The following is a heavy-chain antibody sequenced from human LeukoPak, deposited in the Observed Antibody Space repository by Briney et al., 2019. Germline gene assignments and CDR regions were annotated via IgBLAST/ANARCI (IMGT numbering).Heavy chain of an antibody. CDR2: IYYSGST. J-gene: IGHJ6*03. CDR1: GGSISSSSYY. Sequence: PSETLSLTCTVSGGSISSSSYYWGWIRQPPGKGLEWIGSIYYSGSTYYNPSLKSRVTISVDTSKNQFSLKLSSVTAADTAVYYCARAGSSSSSSPYYYMDVWGKGTTVTVSS. D-gene: IGHD6-6*01. V-gene: IGHV4-39*07. CDR3: ARAGSSSSSSPYYYMDV.